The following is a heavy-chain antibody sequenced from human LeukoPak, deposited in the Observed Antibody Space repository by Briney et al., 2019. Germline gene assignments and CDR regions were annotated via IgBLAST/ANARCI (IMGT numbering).Heavy chain of an antibody. CDR1: GFTFSSYS. D-gene: IGHD6-19*01. V-gene: IGHV3-30*18. Sequence: GGSLRLSCAASGFTFSSYSMHWVRQAPGKGLEWVAVISYDGNNKFYVGSVEGRFTISRDNSKNTLYLQMNSLRAEDTAVYYCAKGEWSSGWFPFDFWGQGTLVTVSS. CDR2: ISYDGNNK. J-gene: IGHJ4*02. CDR3: AKGEWSSGWFPFDF.